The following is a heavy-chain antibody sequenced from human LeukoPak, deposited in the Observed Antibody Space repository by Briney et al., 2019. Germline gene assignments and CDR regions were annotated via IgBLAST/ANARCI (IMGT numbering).Heavy chain of an antibody. CDR1: GYAFTSYY. CDR2: ISAYNGNT. V-gene: IGHV1-18*04. Sequence: VASVKVSCKASGYAFTSYYMHWVRQAPGQGLEWMGWISAYNGNTNYAQKLQGRVTMATDTSTSTAYMELRSLRSDDTAVYYCARDLSYGYDGTRYYYYYMDVWGKGTTVTISS. J-gene: IGHJ6*03. CDR3: ARDLSYGYDGTRYYYYYMDV. D-gene: IGHD5-18*01.